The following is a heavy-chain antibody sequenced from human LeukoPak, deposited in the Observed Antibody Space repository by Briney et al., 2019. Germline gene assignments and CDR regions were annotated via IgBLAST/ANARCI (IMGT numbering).Heavy chain of an antibody. CDR3: ARDLPRFGGWYGV. CDR1: GYTFTKYA. V-gene: IGHV1-3*01. D-gene: IGHD6-19*01. Sequence: GASVKVSCKASGYTFTKYAMHWVRQAPGQRLEWMGWIDADNDNTKYSQRFQDRVTITRDTSASTAYMELSSLRSEDTAVYYCARDLPRFGGWYGVWGQGTTVTVSS. CDR2: IDADNDNT. J-gene: IGHJ6*02.